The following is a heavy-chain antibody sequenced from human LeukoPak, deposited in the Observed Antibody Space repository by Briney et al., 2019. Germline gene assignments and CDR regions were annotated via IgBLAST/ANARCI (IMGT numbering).Heavy chain of an antibody. CDR1: GYTFTGYY. V-gene: IGHV1-2*02. CDR2: INPNSGGT. Sequence: ASVTVSCKASGYTFTGYYMHWVRQARGQGLEWMGWINPNSGGTNYAQKFRGRVTMTRDTSISTACMELSRLRSDDTAVYYCARPVVDCSGGSCSSHFDYWGQGTLVTVSS. D-gene: IGHD2-15*01. CDR3: ARPVVDCSGGSCSSHFDY. J-gene: IGHJ4*02.